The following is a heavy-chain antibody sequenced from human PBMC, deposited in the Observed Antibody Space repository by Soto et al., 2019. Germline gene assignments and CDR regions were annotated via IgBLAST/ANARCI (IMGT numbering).Heavy chain of an antibody. J-gene: IGHJ6*02. CDR3: ARWGLSGHGMDV. D-gene: IGHD7-27*01. CDR1: GYIFSNYG. CDR2: TSYDGSKK. V-gene: IGHV3-30*03. Sequence: QVQLVESGGGVVQPGRSLRLSCAASGYIFSNYGMHWVRQAPGKGLEGVAVTSYDGSKKYYADSVKGRFTISKDNSKNTVYLQMNSLRIEDTAVYYCARWGLSGHGMDVWGQGPTVTVSS.